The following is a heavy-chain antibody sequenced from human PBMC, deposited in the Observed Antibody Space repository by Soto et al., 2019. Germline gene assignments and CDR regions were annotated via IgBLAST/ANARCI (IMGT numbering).Heavy chain of an antibody. CDR2: INPGGVST. CDR1: GYTFTSYY. Sequence: QVQLVQSGAEVKKPGASVKVSCKASGYTFTSYYMHWVRQAPGQGLEWMGVINPGGVSTNYAQKFQDRLTVTSDTSTSTVHMELSSLRSEDTAVYFCARGGNGDIVDYWHFDLWGRGTLVAVSS. CDR3: ARGGNGDIVDYWHFDL. V-gene: IGHV1-46*01. J-gene: IGHJ2*01. D-gene: IGHD4-17*01.